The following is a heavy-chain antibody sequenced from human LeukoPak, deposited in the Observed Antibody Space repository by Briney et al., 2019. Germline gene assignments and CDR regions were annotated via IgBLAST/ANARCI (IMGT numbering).Heavy chain of an antibody. CDR3: ARGHNWNDRGAFDI. D-gene: IGHD1-1*01. V-gene: IGHV3-53*01. CDR2: IYSGGST. Sequence: GGSLRVSCAASGFTVSSNYMSWVRQAPGKGLEWVSSIYSGGSTYYADSVKGRFTISRDSSNNTLYLQMSSLRAEDTAVYYCARGHNWNDRGAFDIWGQGTMVTVSS. CDR1: GFTVSSNY. J-gene: IGHJ3*02.